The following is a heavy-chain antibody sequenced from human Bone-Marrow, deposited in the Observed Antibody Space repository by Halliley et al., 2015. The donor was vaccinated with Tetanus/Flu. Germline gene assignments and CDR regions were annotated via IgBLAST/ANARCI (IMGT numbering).Heavy chain of an antibody. D-gene: IGHD1-26*01. CDR1: GYMFPNYW. CDR2: IYPADSDT. Sequence: MQLVQSGAEVKKPGESLKISCKGSGYMFPNYWIGWVRQMPGKGLEWMGNIYPADSDTRYSLTFEGQVTISADKSISTAYLQWSSLKASDSGVYYCVRHEKGGGANDYRGQGTLVTVSS. J-gene: IGHJ4*02. CDR3: VRHEKGGGANDY. V-gene: IGHV5-51*03.